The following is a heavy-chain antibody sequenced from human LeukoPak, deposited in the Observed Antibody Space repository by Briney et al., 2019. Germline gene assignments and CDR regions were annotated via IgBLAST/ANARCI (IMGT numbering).Heavy chain of an antibody. CDR3: ARDRYFYYFDY. CDR2: IYTSEST. V-gene: IGHV4-61*02. CDR1: GGSISSGSYY. D-gene: IGHD3-9*01. Sequence: SETLSLTCTVSGGSISSGSYYWSWIRQPAGKGLEWIGRIYTSESTNYNPSLKSRVTISVDTSKNQFSLKLSSVTAADTAVYYCARDRYFYYFDYWGQGTLVTVSS. J-gene: IGHJ4*02.